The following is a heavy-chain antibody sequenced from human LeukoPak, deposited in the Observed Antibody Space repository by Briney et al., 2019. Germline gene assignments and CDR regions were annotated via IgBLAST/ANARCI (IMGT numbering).Heavy chain of an antibody. CDR1: GGSFSGYY. Sequence: SETLSLTCAVSGGSFSGYYWSWIRQSPGKGLEWIGEINHSGTTNYNPSLKSRVTISVDTSKNQFSLKLSSVTAADPAVYYCAIQQPGISVPGTIYAFDIWGQGTMVTVSS. CDR2: INHSGTT. V-gene: IGHV4-34*01. CDR3: AIQQPGISVPGTIYAFDI. J-gene: IGHJ3*02. D-gene: IGHD6-13*01.